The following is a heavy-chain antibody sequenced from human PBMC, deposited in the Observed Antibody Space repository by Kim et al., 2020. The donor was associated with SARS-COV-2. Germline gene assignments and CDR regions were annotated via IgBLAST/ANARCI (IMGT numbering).Heavy chain of an antibody. D-gene: IGHD1-26*01. J-gene: IGHJ3*02. CDR2: INHSGST. CDR1: GGSFSGYY. V-gene: IGHV4-34*01. CDR3: ARPLLPGRLAFDI. Sequence: SETLSLTCAVYGGSFSGYYWSWIRQPPGKGLEWIGKINHSGSTNYNPSLKSRVTISVDTSKNQFSLKLSSVTAADTAVYYCARPLLPGRLAFDIWGQGT.